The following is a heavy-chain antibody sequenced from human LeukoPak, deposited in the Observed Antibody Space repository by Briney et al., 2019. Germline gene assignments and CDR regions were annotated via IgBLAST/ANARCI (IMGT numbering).Heavy chain of an antibody. Sequence: GGSLRLSCAASGFYFTTYAMSWVRQAPGKGLEWVSAISASGGTTYYADSVKGRFTISRDNSKNTLYLQMNSLRAEDTAVYYCAKGLGYAAPFDYWGQGTLVTVSS. CDR3: AKGLGYAAPFDY. V-gene: IGHV3-23*01. CDR2: ISASGGTT. D-gene: IGHD5-12*01. J-gene: IGHJ4*02. CDR1: GFYFTTYA.